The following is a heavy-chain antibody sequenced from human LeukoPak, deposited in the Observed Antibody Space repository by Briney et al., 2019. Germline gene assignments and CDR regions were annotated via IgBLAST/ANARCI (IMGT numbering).Heavy chain of an antibody. CDR1: GGTFISYA. CDR2: IIPILGIA. V-gene: IGHV1-69*04. Sequence: SVKVSCKASGGTFISYAISWVRQAPGQGLEWMGRIIPILGIANYAQKFQGRVTITADNSTTTAYMELSSLRSEDTAVYYCASQRYCSGGSCRNYYYYGMDVWGQGTTVTVSS. D-gene: IGHD2-15*01. J-gene: IGHJ6*02. CDR3: ASQRYCSGGSCRNYYYYGMDV.